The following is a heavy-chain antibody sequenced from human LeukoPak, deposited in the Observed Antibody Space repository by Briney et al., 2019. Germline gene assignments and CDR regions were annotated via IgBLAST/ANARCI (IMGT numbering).Heavy chain of an antibody. CDR3: AKELGVRGVKNYYYYGMDV. CDR2: ISGSGGST. D-gene: IGHD3-10*01. CDR1: GFTFSSYA. J-gene: IGHJ6*02. V-gene: IGHV3-23*01. Sequence: GGSLRLSCAASGFTFSSYAMSWVRQAPGKGLEWVSAISGSGGSTYYADSVKGRFTISRDNSKNTLYLQMNSLRAEDTAVYYCAKELGVRGVKNYYYYGMDVWGQGTTVTVSS.